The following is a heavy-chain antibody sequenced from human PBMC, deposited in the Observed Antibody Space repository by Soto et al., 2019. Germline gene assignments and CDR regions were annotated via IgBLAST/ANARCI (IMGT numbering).Heavy chain of an antibody. CDR1: GGSFSGYY. J-gene: IGHJ4*02. D-gene: IGHD5-12*01. CDR3: ARHDSSGYDFFDF. V-gene: IGHV4-34*12. Sequence: SETLSLTCAVYGGSFSGYYWSWIRQPPGKGLEWIGEIFHTGSTNYNPSLKSRVNISVDTSRNQFSLKVTSVNAADTAMFYCARHDSSGYDFFDFWGQGTLVTVSS. CDR2: IFHTGST.